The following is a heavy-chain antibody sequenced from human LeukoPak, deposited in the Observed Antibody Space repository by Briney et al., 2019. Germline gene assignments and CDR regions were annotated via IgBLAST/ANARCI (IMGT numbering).Heavy chain of an antibody. J-gene: IGHJ4*02. CDR2: ISGSGGST. Sequence: PGGSLRLSCAASGFTFSSYGMSWVRPAPGEGLEWVSAISGSGGSTYYADSVKGRFTISRDNSKNTLYLQMNSLRAEDTAVYYCATGGSYYVGYFDYWGQGTLVTVSS. CDR1: GFTFSSYG. V-gene: IGHV3-23*01. CDR3: ATGGSYYVGYFDY. D-gene: IGHD1-26*01.